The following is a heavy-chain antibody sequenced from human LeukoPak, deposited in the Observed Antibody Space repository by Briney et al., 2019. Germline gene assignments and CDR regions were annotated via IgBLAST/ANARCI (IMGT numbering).Heavy chain of an antibody. Sequence: GGSLRLSCAASGFTFSNFWMSWVRQAPGKGLEWVANINRDGSEKNYVDSAKGRFTISRDNAKNSLYLQMNSLRAEDTAVYYCAKTYYYDSSGYLPLHWGQGTLVTVSS. D-gene: IGHD3-22*01. CDR3: AKTYYYDSSGYLPLH. CDR1: GFTFSNFW. J-gene: IGHJ1*01. V-gene: IGHV3-7*01. CDR2: INRDGSEK.